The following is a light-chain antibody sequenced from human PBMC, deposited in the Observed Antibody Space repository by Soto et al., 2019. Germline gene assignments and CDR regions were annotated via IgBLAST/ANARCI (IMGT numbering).Light chain of an antibody. Sequence: EIVMTQSPAALSLSPGERATLSCRASQSVGTNLAWYQQKPGQAPRPLIYGASDRATDVPARFSGSGSGTDFTLTISNLESEDFAVYYCQQYSNWSPITFGGGTKVDIK. CDR1: QSVGTN. CDR2: GAS. CDR3: QQYSNWSPIT. J-gene: IGKJ4*01. V-gene: IGKV3-15*01.